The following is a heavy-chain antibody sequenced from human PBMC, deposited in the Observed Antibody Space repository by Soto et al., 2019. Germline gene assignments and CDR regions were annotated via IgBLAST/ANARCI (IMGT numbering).Heavy chain of an antibody. J-gene: IGHJ5*02. CDR2: IIPIFGTA. Sequence: QVQLVQSGAEVKKPGSSVKVSCKASGGTFSSYASSWVRQAPGQGLEWMGGIIPIFGTANYAQKFQGRVTITADKSTSTAYMELSILRSEDTAVYYCAREWTDGPDQPNWFDPWGLGTLVTVSS. CDR1: GGTFSSYA. V-gene: IGHV1-69*06. D-gene: IGHD2-8*01. CDR3: AREWTDGPDQPNWFDP.